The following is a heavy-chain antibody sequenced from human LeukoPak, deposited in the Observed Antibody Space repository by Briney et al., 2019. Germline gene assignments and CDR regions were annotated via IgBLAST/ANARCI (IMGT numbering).Heavy chain of an antibody. D-gene: IGHD3-10*01. CDR3: AKSRTMVRYYFDY. V-gene: IGHV3-23*01. CDR1: GFTFSNYA. Sequence: PGGSLRLSCAASGFTFSNYAMSWVRQAPGNGLEGCSAISGSCGSSYYAESVKGRFTISRDNSKNTLYLQMNSLRAEDTAVYYCAKSRTMVRYYFDYWGQGTLVTVSS. J-gene: IGHJ4*02. CDR2: ISGSCGSS.